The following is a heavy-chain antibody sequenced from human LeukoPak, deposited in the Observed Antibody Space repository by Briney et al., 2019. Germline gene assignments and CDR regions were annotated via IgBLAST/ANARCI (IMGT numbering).Heavy chain of an antibody. Sequence: GGSLRLSCAASGFTFNNTWMTWVRQAPGKGLEWIGRIKSKSDDGTTDYAAPVNGRVTISRDDSKTTLYLQMSSLKTEDTAVYYWTTSAGGYSYGSFAFDVWGQGTVVTVSS. D-gene: IGHD5-18*01. V-gene: IGHV3-15*01. J-gene: IGHJ3*01. CDR1: GFTFNNTW. CDR3: TTSAGGYSYGSFAFDV. CDR2: IKSKSDDGTT.